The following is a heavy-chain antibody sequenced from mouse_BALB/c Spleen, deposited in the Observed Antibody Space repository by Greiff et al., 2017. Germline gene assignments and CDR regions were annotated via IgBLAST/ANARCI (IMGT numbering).Heavy chain of an antibody. J-gene: IGHJ2*01. CDR1: GYTFSSYW. Sequence: QVQLQQSGAELMKPGASVKISCKATGYTFSSYWMQWVKQRPGQGLEWIGAIYPGDGDTRYTQKFKGKATLTADKSSSTAYMQLSSLASEDSAVYYCARGPIFDYWGQGTTLTVSS. CDR3: ARGPIFDY. V-gene: IGHV1-87*01. D-gene: IGHD6-5*01. CDR2: IYPGDGDT.